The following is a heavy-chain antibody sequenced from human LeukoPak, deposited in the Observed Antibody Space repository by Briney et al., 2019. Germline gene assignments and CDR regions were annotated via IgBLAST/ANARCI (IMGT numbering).Heavy chain of an antibody. D-gene: IGHD4-11*01. CDR2: IYHSGST. CDR1: GYSISSGYY. J-gene: IGHJ6*03. CDR3: ARADSGVTTGLFYYYMDV. Sequence: SETLSLTCTVSGYSISSGYYWGWIRQPPGKGLEWIGSIYHSGSTYYNPSLKSRVTISVDTSKNQFSLKLSSVTAADTAVYYCARADSGVTTGLFYYYMDVWGKGTTVTVSS. V-gene: IGHV4-38-2*02.